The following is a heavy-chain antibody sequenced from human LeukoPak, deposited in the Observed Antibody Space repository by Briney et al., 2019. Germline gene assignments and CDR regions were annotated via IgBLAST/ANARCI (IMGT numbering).Heavy chain of an antibody. Sequence: SETLSLTCTVSGGSISSYYWSWIRQPPGKGLEWIGYIYYSGSTNYNPSLKSRVTISADTSKNQFSLKLSSVTAADTAVYYCARGSRYYYDSSGYYLLDYWGQGTLVTVSS. CDR3: ARGSRYYYDSSGYYLLDY. J-gene: IGHJ4*02. CDR2: IYYSGST. CDR1: GGSISSYY. D-gene: IGHD3-22*01. V-gene: IGHV4-59*01.